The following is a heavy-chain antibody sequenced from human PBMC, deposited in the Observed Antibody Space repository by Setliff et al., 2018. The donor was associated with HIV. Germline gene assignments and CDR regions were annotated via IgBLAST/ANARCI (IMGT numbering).Heavy chain of an antibody. V-gene: IGHV3-23*01. CDR1: GFTFTSYA. CDR2: ISGSGDTA. J-gene: IGHJ5*02. CDR3: SKFRGGTYYEGNWFDP. Sequence: GGSLRLSCAASGFTFTSYAVSWVRQAPGKGLELVSAISGSGDTAFYADSGKGRFTISADSSKNTVYLQMNRLRAEDTAVYYCSKFRGGTYYEGNWFDPWGQGTLVTVSS. D-gene: IGHD1-26*01.